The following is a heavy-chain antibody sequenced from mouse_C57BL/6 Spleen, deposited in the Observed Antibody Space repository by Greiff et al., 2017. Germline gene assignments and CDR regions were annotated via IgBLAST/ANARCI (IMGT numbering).Heavy chain of an antibody. V-gene: IGHV14-2*01. CDR3: ARGELRLWFAY. J-gene: IGHJ3*01. D-gene: IGHD3-2*02. CDR2: IDPEDGET. CDR1: GFNIKDYY. Sequence: VQLQQSGAELVKPGASVKLSCTASGFNIKDYYMHWVKQRTEQGLEWIGRIDPEDGETKYAPNFQGKATITADTSSNTAYLQLSSLTSEDTAVYYCARGELRLWFAYWGQGTLVTVSA.